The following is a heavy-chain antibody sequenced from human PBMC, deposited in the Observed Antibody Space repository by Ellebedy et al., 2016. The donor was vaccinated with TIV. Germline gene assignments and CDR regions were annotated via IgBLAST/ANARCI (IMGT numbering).Heavy chain of an antibody. D-gene: IGHD6-19*01. Sequence: PGGSLRLSCAASGFIFRNYAMSWVRQAPGKGLEWVAFIRNDGSNKYYADSVKGRFTISRDDSKNTVYLQMTTLRPEDTAVYYCAKVAGNFWGQGTLVTVSS. CDR1: GFIFRNYA. CDR2: IRNDGSNK. J-gene: IGHJ4*02. V-gene: IGHV3-30*02. CDR3: AKVAGNF.